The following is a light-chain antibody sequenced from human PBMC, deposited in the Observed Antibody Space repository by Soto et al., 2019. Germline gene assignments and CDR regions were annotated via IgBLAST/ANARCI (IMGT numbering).Light chain of an antibody. J-gene: IGLJ1*01. V-gene: IGLV2-8*01. CDR3: SSYAGSNTYV. CDR2: EVS. CDR1: SSDIGGYNY. Sequence: QSALTQPPSASGSPGQSVTISCTGTSSDIGGYNYVSWYQQHPGKAPKLMIYEVSKRPSGVPDRFSGSKSGNTASLTVSGLDAEDEADYYCSSYAGSNTYVFGSGTKVTVL.